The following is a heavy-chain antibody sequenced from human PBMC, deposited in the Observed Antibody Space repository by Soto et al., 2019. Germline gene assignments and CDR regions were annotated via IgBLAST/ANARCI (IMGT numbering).Heavy chain of an antibody. Sequence: SETLSLTCTVSGGPISSYYWSWIRQPPGKGLEWIGYVYYSASTNYKPSLNYNPSLKSRVTISLDTSKNQISLSLTSVTAADTAVYYCAATPRYWGQGNLVTLS. D-gene: IGHD1-26*01. CDR3: AATPRY. J-gene: IGHJ4*02. CDR1: GGPISSYY. V-gene: IGHV4-59*01. CDR2: VYYSASTNYKPSL.